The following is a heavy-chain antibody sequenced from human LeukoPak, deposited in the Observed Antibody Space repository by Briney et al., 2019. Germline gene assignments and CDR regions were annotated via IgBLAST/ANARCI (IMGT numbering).Heavy chain of an antibody. J-gene: IGHJ4*02. CDR1: GFTFSSYA. CDR3: AKRDTAMVQPFDY. CDR2: ISGSGGST. Sequence: PGGSLRLSCAASGFTFSSYAMSWVRQAPGKGLEWVPAISGSGGSTYYADSVKGRFTISRDNSKNTLYLQMNSLRAEDTAVYYCAKRDTAMVQPFDYWGQGALVTVSS. D-gene: IGHD5-18*01. V-gene: IGHV3-23*01.